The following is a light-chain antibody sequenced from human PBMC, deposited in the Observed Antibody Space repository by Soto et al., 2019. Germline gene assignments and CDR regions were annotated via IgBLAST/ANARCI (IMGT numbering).Light chain of an antibody. Sequence: EIVMTQSPATLSVSPGERSTLSCRASQSVSSYLAWYQQKPGQAPRLLIYGASSRATGIPDRFSGSGSGTDFTLTISSLQPEDFATYYCQQSYSTPRTFGQGTKVDIK. CDR1: QSVSSY. CDR3: QQSYSTPRT. J-gene: IGKJ1*01. CDR2: GAS. V-gene: IGKV3D-15*01.